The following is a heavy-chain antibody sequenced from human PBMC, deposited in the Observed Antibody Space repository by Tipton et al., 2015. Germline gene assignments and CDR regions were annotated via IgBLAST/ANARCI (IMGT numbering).Heavy chain of an antibody. D-gene: IGHD3-22*01. J-gene: IGHJ3*02. CDR2: IYPDDSDT. CDR3: ARHVSFYYDTHGSDALDI. CDR1: GYSFTTYW. V-gene: IGHV5-51*01. Sequence: QLVQSGAEVKKPGESLKISCKASGYSFTTYWIAWVRQMPGKGLEWMGIIYPDDSDTRYSPSFRGQVTISADRSINTAYLHWSSLKASDTAMYYCARHVSFYYDTHGSDALDIWAQGTMVTVSS.